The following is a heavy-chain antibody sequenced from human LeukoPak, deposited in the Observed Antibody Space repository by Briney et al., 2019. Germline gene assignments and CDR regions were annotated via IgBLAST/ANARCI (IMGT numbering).Heavy chain of an antibody. CDR3: ARWSVGGDYVFLDY. Sequence: LETLSLTCTVSGGSISSYYWSWIRQPPGKGPEWIGYIYYSGSTNYNPSLKSRVTISVDTSKNQFSLKLSSVTAADTAVYYCARWSVGGDYVFLDYWGQGTLVTVSS. D-gene: IGHD4-17*01. J-gene: IGHJ4*02. CDR2: IYYSGST. V-gene: IGHV4-59*01. CDR1: GGSISSYY.